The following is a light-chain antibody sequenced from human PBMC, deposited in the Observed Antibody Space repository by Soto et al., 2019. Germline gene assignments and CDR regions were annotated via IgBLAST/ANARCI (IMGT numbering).Light chain of an antibody. CDR3: QQYSNSPFT. Sequence: IVLTQSPATLSLSPGERATLSCRASPSVSSYLAWYQQKPGQAPRLLIFGASTRATGIPARFSGSGSGTEFTLAISSLQSEDFAVYFCQQYSNSPFTFGPGTKVDI. CDR1: PSVSSY. J-gene: IGKJ3*01. CDR2: GAS. V-gene: IGKV3-15*01.